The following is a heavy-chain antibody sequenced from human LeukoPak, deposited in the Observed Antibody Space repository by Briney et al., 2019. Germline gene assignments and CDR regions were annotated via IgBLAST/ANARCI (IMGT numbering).Heavy chain of an antibody. CDR1: GGSISSYY. CDR3: ARAKRGYSYGYYYYYYYMDV. D-gene: IGHD5-18*01. Sequence: PSETLSLTCTVSGGSISSYYWSWIRQPPGKGLEWIGYIYYSGSTNHNPSLKSRVTISVDTSKNQFSLKLSSVTAADTAVYYCARAKRGYSYGYYYYYYYMDVWGKGTTVTVSS. J-gene: IGHJ6*03. V-gene: IGHV4-59*01. CDR2: IYYSGST.